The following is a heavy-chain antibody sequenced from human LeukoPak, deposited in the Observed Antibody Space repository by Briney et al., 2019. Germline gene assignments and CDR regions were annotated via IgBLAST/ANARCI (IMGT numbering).Heavy chain of an antibody. CDR3: ARERDGYNSVDY. V-gene: IGHV1-2*02. CDR1: GYTFTGYY. CDR2: INPNSGGT. J-gene: IGHJ4*02. Sequence: GASVKVSCKASGYTFTGYYMHWVRQAPVQGLEWMGWINPNSGGTNYAQKFQGRVTMTRDTSISTAYMELSRLRSDDTAVYYCARERDGYNSVDYWGQGTLVTVSS. D-gene: IGHD5-24*01.